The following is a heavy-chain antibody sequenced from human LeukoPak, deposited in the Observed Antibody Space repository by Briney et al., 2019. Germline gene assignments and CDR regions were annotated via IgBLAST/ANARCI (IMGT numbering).Heavy chain of an antibody. CDR1: GFTFSSYE. J-gene: IGHJ3*02. Sequence: TGGSLRLSCAASGFTFSSYEMNWVRQAPGKGLEWASYISSSGSTIYYADSVKGRFTISRDNAKNSLYLQMNSLRAEDTAVYYCARLGNYYDSSGYQVGAFDIWGQGTMVTVSS. V-gene: IGHV3-48*03. CDR2: ISSSGSTI. D-gene: IGHD3-22*01. CDR3: ARLGNYYDSSGYQVGAFDI.